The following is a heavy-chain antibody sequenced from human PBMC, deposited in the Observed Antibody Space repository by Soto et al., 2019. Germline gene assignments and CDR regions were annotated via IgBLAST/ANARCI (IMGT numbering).Heavy chain of an antibody. CDR1: GGSVSNKTYY. D-gene: IGHD4-17*01. CDR3: ARTTAVPNTLRSRYFFDY. CDR2: VYYSGTT. V-gene: IGHV4-61*01. J-gene: IGHJ4*02. Sequence: SKTLSLTCSVSGGSVSNKTYYWSWIRQPPGKRLEWIGYVYYSGTTNYNPSLKSRVTISVDLSKNQFSLRLSSVTTADTALYYCARTTAVPNTLRSRYFFDYWGQGTLVTVSS.